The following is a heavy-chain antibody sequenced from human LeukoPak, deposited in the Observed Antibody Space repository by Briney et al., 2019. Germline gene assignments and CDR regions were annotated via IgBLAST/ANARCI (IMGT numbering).Heavy chain of an antibody. D-gene: IGHD3-3*01. V-gene: IGHV1-8*01. J-gene: IGHJ5*02. CDR1: GYTFTSYD. CDR3: ARGANYDFWSGDPNWFDP. CDR2: MNPNSGNT. Sequence: ASVKVSCKASGYTFTSYDINWVRQATGQGLEWMGWMNPNSGNTGYAQKLQGRVTMTSNTSISTAYMELSSLRSEDTAVYYCARGANYDFWSGDPNWFDPWGQGTLVTVSS.